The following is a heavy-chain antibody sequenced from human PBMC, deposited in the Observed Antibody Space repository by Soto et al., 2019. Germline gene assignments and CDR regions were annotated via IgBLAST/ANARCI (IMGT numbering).Heavy chain of an antibody. D-gene: IGHD3-9*01. CDR1: GFTFSSYG. Sequence: QVQLVESGGGVVQPGRSLRLSCAASGFTFSSYGMHWVRQAPGKGLEWVAVIWYDGSNKYYADSVKGRFTISRDNSKKTLYLQMNSLRAEDTAVYYCARTFPYDILTPMDVWGQGTTVTVSS. V-gene: IGHV3-33*01. CDR2: IWYDGSNK. J-gene: IGHJ6*02. CDR3: ARTFPYDILTPMDV.